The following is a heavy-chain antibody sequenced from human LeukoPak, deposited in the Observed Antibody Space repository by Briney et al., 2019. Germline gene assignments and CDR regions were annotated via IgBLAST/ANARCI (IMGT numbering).Heavy chain of an antibody. J-gene: IGHJ5*02. D-gene: IGHD4-17*01. V-gene: IGHV4-31*03. Sequence: SQTLSLTCTVSGGSISSGDYYWSWIRQHPGKGLEWIGYIYYSGSTYYNPSLKSRVTISVDTSKNQFSLKLSSVTAADTAVYYCARDGDYGNWFDPWGQGTLVTVSS. CDR1: GGSISSGDYY. CDR3: ARDGDYGNWFDP. CDR2: IYYSGST.